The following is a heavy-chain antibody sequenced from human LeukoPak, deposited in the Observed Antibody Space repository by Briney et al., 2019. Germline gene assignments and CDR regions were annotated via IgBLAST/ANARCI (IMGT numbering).Heavy chain of an antibody. CDR2: ISSDGTTK. V-gene: IGHV3-30*03. J-gene: IGHJ1*01. CDR3: ARDGGRLGYCSSTSCYRPTFAFQH. Sequence: GRSLRLSCAASGFTFSTYAMHWVRQAPGKGLEWVAVISSDGTTKYYADSVKGRFTISRDNSKNTLYVQMNSLRAEDTAVYYCARDGGRLGYCSSTSCYRPTFAFQHWGQGTLVTVSS. D-gene: IGHD2-2*02. CDR1: GFTFSTYA.